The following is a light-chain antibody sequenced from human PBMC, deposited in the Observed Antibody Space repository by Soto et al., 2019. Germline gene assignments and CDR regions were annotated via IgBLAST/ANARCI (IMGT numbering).Light chain of an antibody. CDR3: QQYNSYSPRT. V-gene: IGKV1-39*01. CDR2: AAS. Sequence: DIQMTQSPSSLSASVGDRVTITCRASQSISSYLNWYQQKPGKAPKLLIYAASSLQSGVPSRFSGSGSGTEFTLTISSLQPGDLATYYCQQYNSYSPRTFGQGTKVDIK. CDR1: QSISSY. J-gene: IGKJ1*01.